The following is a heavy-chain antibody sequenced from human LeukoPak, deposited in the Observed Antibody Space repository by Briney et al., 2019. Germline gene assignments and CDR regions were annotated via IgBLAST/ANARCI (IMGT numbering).Heavy chain of an antibody. V-gene: IGHV4-31*03. CDR2: IHHSGHT. J-gene: IGHJ4*02. CDR3: ARAIWHMFHWNYFDS. CDR1: GGSISSGSYY. D-gene: IGHD1-1*01. Sequence: SETLSLTCTVSGGSISSGSYYWTWIRQRPGEGLEWIAYIHHSGHTYHNPSLKSRLIISVDTSSNQFSLKLTSVIAADTAVYFCARAIWHMFHWNYFDSWGQGALVTVSS.